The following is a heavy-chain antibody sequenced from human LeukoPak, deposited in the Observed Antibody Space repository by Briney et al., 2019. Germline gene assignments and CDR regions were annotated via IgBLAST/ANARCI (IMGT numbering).Heavy chain of an antibody. CDR3: AELGITMIGGV. CDR1: GFTFSTFA. D-gene: IGHD3-10*02. V-gene: IGHV3-23*01. CDR2: IFPSGGEI. Sequence: GGSLRLSCAASGFTFSTFAMIWVRQPPGKGLEWVSSIFPSGGEIHYADSVRGRFTISRDNSKSTLSLQMNSLRAEDTAVYYCAELGITMIGGVWGKGTTVTISS. J-gene: IGHJ6*04.